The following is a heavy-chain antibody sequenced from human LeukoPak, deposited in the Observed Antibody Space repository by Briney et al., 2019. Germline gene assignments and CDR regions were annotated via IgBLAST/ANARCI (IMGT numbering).Heavy chain of an antibody. CDR3: AKDDRRHYTSGPNPDSLH. CDR1: GFIFNNYA. D-gene: IGHD6-19*01. CDR2: ISWNSGSI. V-gene: IGHV3-9*01. J-gene: IGHJ4*02. Sequence: GGSLRLSCAGSGFIFNNYAMHWVRQPPGKGLEWVSGISWNSGSIDYADSVKGRFTISRDNAKNSLYLQMNSLRVEDTAFYYCAKDDRRHYTSGPNPDSLHWGQGALVTVSS.